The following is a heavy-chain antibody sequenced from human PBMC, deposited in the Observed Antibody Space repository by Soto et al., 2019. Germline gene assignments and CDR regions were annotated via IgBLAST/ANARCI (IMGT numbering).Heavy chain of an antibody. CDR2: ISYDGSNK. Sequence: SLRLSCAASGFTFSSYGMHWVRQAPGKGLEWVAVISYDGSNKYYADSVKGRFTISRDNSKNTLYLQMNSLRAEDTAVYYCAKGSRRYSYSRMDVWGQGTTVTVSS. V-gene: IGHV3-30*18. CDR3: AKGSRRYSYSRMDV. D-gene: IGHD5-18*01. CDR1: GFTFSSYG. J-gene: IGHJ6*02.